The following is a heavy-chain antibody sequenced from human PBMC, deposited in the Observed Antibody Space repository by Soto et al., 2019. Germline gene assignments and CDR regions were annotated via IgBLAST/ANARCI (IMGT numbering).Heavy chain of an antibody. V-gene: IGHV1-24*01. CDR3: ATVVEYCSGGSCYGGFDY. CDR2: FDPEDGET. J-gene: IGHJ4*02. CDR1: GYTLTELS. Sequence: ASVKVSCKVSGYTLTELSMHWVRQAPGKGLEWMGGFDPEDGETIYAQKFQGRVTMTEDTSTDTAYMELSSLRSEDTAVYYCATVVEYCSGGSCYGGFDYWGQGTLVTVSS. D-gene: IGHD2-15*01.